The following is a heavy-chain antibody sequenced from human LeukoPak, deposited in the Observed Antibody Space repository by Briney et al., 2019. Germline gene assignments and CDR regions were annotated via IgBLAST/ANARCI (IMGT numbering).Heavy chain of an antibody. J-gene: IGHJ5*02. CDR1: GGSISSYY. V-gene: IGHV4-59*01. CDR2: IYYSGST. Sequence: SETLSLTCTVSGGSISSYYWSWIRQPPGKGLEWIGCIYYSGSTNYNPSLKSRVTISVDTSKNQFSLKLSSVTAADTAVYYCAREGSGSYPNWFDPWGQGTLVTVSS. CDR3: AREGSGSYPNWFDP. D-gene: IGHD3-10*01.